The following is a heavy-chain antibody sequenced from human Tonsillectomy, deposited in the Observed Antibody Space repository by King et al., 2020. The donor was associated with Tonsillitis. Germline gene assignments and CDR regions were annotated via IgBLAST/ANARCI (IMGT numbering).Heavy chain of an antibody. CDR1: GDSISSGGYS. D-gene: IGHD1-7*01. J-gene: IGHJ3*02. V-gene: IGHV4-30-2*01. CDR2: ISHSGST. CDR3: ARANYGDAFDI. Sequence: LQLQESGSGLVKSSQTLSLTCTVSGDSISSGGYSWSWIRQPPGKGLEWIGYISHSGSTYYSPSLKSRVTISVDRSKNQFSLRLSSVTAADTAVYYCARANYGDAFDIWGPGTVVTVSS.